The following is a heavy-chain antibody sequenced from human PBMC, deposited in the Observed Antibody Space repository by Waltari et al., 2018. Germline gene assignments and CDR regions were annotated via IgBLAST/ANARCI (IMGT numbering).Heavy chain of an antibody. Sequence: EVQLVESGGGVVRPGGSLRLSCAASGFTFDDYGMSWVRQAPGKGLEWVSGINVNGGSTGYADAVKGRFTISRNNAKNSLYLQMNSLTAEDTALYHCARGFIPDAFDIWGQGTMVTVSS. CDR1: GFTFDDYG. CDR2: INVNGGST. D-gene: IGHD2-21*01. CDR3: ARGFIPDAFDI. J-gene: IGHJ3*02. V-gene: IGHV3-20*01.